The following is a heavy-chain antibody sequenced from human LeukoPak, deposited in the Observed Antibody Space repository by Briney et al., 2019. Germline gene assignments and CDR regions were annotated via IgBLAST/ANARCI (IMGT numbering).Heavy chain of an antibody. CDR3: ASGFSDISGST. D-gene: IGHD6-19*01. Sequence: PGGSLRLSCEASGFTFRHYWMHWVRQTPGKGLVWVSHINSDGSATNYADSVKGRFSISRDNDKNTLYLKMKSLRAEDTAVYYCASGFSDISGSTWGQGTLVTVSS. CDR2: INSDGSAT. J-gene: IGHJ5*02. V-gene: IGHV3-74*01. CDR1: GFTFRHYW.